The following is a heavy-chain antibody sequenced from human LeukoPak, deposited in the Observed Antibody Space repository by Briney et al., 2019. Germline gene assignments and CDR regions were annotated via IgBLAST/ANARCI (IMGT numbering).Heavy chain of an antibody. CDR2: ISYDGSNK. J-gene: IGHJ4*02. CDR3: AAPWSVAGTLLPRSAFDY. CDR1: GFTFSSYG. Sequence: GGSLRLSCAASGFTFSSYGMHWVRQAPGKGLEWVAVISYDGSNKYYADSVKGRFTISRDNSKNTLYLQMNSLRAEDTAVYYCAAPWSVAGTLLPRSAFDYWGQGTLVTVSS. V-gene: IGHV3-30*03. D-gene: IGHD6-13*01.